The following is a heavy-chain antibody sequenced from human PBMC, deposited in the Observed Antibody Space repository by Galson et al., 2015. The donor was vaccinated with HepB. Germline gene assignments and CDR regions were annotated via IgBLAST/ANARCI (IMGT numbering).Heavy chain of an antibody. D-gene: IGHD2/OR15-2a*01. J-gene: IGHJ4*02. CDR3: ARDVRVEYCSRAEGCSAAYPFDF. CDR1: GYTFTTNA. Sequence: SVKVSCKASGYTFTTNAIHWVRQAPGQRLEWMGWINTGNGDTHYSQNFLGRVTITRDTSATTAYMELTSLRSEDTAVYYCARDVRVEYCSRAEGCSAAYPFDFWGQGTLVTVSS. V-gene: IGHV1-3*04. CDR2: INTGNGDT.